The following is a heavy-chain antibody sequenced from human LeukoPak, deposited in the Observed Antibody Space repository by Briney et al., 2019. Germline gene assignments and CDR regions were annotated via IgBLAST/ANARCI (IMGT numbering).Heavy chain of an antibody. CDR3: ARDRGLMTGIAAAGSNNWFDP. J-gene: IGHJ5*02. Sequence: SETLSLTCTVSGYSISSGYYWGWIRQPPGKGLEWIGSIYHSGSTYYNPSLKSRVTISVDTSRNQFSLKLSSVTAADTAVYYCARDRGLMTGIAAAGSNNWFDPWGQGTLVTVSS. CDR2: IYHSGST. CDR1: GYSISSGYY. V-gene: IGHV4-38-2*02. D-gene: IGHD6-13*01.